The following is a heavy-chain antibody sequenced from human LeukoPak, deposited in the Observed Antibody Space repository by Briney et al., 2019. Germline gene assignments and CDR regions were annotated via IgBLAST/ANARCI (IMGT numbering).Heavy chain of an antibody. J-gene: IGHJ4*02. CDR3: AKRGVVIRVILVGFHKEANYFDS. V-gene: IGHV3-23*01. CDR1: GITLSNYG. Sequence: GGSLRLSCAVSGITLSNYGMSWVRQAPGKGLEWVAGISGSGSRTNYADSVKGRFTISRDNPKNTLYLQMNSLRVEDTAVYFCAKRGVVIRVILVGFHKEANYFDSWGQGALVTVSS. CDR2: ISGSGSRT. D-gene: IGHD3-22*01.